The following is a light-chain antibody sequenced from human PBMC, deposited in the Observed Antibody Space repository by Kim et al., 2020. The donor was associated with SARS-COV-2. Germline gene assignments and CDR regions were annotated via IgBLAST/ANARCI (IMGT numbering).Light chain of an antibody. CDR3: QQYNKWPPRT. CDR2: GVS. CDR1: QSVNNN. V-gene: IGKV3-15*01. Sequence: VSPGERATLSCRASQSVNNNLAWYQQRPGQAPRLLIYGVSTRATGIPARFSGSGSGTEFTLTISSLQSEDFAVYYCQQYNKWPPRTFGQGTKLEIK. J-gene: IGKJ2*02.